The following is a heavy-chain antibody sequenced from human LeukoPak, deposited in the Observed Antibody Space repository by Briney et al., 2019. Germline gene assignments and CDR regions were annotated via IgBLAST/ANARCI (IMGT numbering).Heavy chain of an antibody. J-gene: IGHJ3*02. D-gene: IGHD6-13*01. CDR1: GYTFTSYY. Sequence: ASVKVSCKASGYTFTSYYMHWVRQAPGQGLEWMGIINPSGGSTGYAQKFQGRVTMTRDTSTSTVYMELSSLRSEDTAVYYCARVHRSEGIAAAGTGAFDIWGQGTMVTVSS. V-gene: IGHV1-46*01. CDR3: ARVHRSEGIAAAGTGAFDI. CDR2: INPSGGST.